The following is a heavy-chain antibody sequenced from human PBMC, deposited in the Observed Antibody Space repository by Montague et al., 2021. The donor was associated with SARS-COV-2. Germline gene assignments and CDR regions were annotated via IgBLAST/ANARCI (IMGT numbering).Heavy chain of an antibody. CDR3: ARVAADGCVNRPSDY. CDR1: GFTFSKYP. CDR2: MNHDGSDT. V-gene: IGHV3-7*01. Sequence: SLRLSCAASGFTFSKYPMSWVRQAPGKGLEWVASMNHDGSDTYYTDSVQGRFTISRDNAKNSLYLQMNSLKADDTAIYYCARVAADGCVNRPSDYWGQGTLVAVSS. D-gene: IGHD2-8*01. J-gene: IGHJ4*02.